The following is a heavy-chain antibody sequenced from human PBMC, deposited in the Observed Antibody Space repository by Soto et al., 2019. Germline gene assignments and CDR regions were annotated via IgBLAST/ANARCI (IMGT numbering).Heavy chain of an antibody. V-gene: IGHV1-3*01. CDR2: INAGNTNT. CDR3: ARAYYDFWSGYLAFDY. Sequence: ASVKVSCKASGYTFSHYAMHWVRQAPGQRLEWMGWINAGNTNTKYSQKFQGRVTITRDTSASTAYMELSSLRSEDTAVYYCARAYYDFWSGYLAFDYWGQGTLVTAPQ. CDR1: GYTFSHYA. J-gene: IGHJ4*02. D-gene: IGHD3-3*01.